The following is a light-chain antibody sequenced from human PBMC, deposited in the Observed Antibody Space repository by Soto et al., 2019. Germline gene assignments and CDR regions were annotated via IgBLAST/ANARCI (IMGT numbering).Light chain of an antibody. CDR3: QQYVNYPWT. J-gene: IGKJ1*01. CDR2: KAP. V-gene: IGKV1-5*03. CDR1: QRISSW. Sequence: DIRMTQSPSTLSASVGDRVTITCRANQRISSWLAWYQLKPGNAPRLLIYKAPTLESGVPSRFSGSGSGTEFTLTISSLQHDDFATYYCQQYVNYPWTFGPGTKVDIK.